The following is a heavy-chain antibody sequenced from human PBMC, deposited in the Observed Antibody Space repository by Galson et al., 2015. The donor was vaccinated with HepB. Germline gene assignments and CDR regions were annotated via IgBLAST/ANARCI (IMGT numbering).Heavy chain of an antibody. CDR1: GFTFSSYS. J-gene: IGHJ4*02. Sequence: SLRLSCAASGFTFSSYSMNWVRQAPGKGLEWVSSISSSSSYIYYADSVKGRFTISRDNAKNSLYLQMNSLRAEDTAVYHCAREDTAMEMVDWGQGTLVTVSS. V-gene: IGHV3-21*01. CDR3: AREDTAMEMVD. CDR2: ISSSSSYI. D-gene: IGHD5-18*01.